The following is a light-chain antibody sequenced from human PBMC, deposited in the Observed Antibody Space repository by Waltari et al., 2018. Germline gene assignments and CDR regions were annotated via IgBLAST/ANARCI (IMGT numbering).Light chain of an antibody. J-gene: IGLJ2*01. Sequence: QSALPLPASVSGSPGQSITISCHGTSSHVGGYNYVSWYQQYPDKAPQLMIEDVSKRPSGVSNRFSGSKSGNTASLTISGLQAEDEADYYCCSYAGSRTHVLFGRGTKLTVL. CDR1: SSHVGGYNY. CDR3: CSYAGSRTHVL. CDR2: DVS. V-gene: IGLV2-23*02.